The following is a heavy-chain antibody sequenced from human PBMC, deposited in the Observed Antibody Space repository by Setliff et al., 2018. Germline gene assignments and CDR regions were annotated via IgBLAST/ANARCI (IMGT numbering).Heavy chain of an antibody. J-gene: IGHJ4*02. CDR3: ARERREGMNFDY. CDR1: GGSISSSSYY. V-gene: IGHV4-39*07. CDR2: IYYSGST. Sequence: SETLSLTCTVSGGSISSSSYYWGWIRKPPGKGLECIGSIYYSGSTYYNPSLKSRVTISVDTSKNQFSLKLSSVTAADTAVYYCARERREGMNFDYWGQGTLVTVSS.